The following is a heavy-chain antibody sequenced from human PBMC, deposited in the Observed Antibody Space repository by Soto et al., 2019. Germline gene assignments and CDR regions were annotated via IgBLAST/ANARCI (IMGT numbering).Heavy chain of an antibody. Sequence: PGGSLRLSCAASGFTFDDYAMHWVRQAPGKGLEWVSGISWNSGSIGYADSVKGRFTISRDNAKNSLYLQMNSLRAEDTALYYCAKGAREISGYSSGRPLAHQDDYWGQGTLVTVSS. J-gene: IGHJ4*02. D-gene: IGHD6-19*01. CDR1: GFTFDDYA. CDR2: ISWNSGSI. CDR3: AKGAREISGYSSGRPLAHQDDY. V-gene: IGHV3-9*01.